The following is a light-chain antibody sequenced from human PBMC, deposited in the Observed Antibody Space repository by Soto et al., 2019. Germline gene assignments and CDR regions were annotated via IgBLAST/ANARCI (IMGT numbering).Light chain of an antibody. Sequence: ETVLTQSPGTRSLSPGEGATLSCRASQTVKNDYLAWYQQRRGLTPRLLIFGASGRATGIPDRFSGSGSGADFTLTIPRLEPEDVAVYYCQQYGSSPLTFGGGTKVETK. CDR2: GAS. V-gene: IGKV3-20*01. CDR1: QTVKNDY. CDR3: QQYGSSPLT. J-gene: IGKJ4*01.